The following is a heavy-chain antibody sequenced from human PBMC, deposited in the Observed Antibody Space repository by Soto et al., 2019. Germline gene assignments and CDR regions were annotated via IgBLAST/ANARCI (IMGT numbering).Heavy chain of an antibody. D-gene: IGHD3-22*01. V-gene: IGHV3-48*02. J-gene: IGHJ4*02. CDR2: ISSSSSTI. CDR1: GFTFSGCS. Sequence: PGGSLRLSCAASGFTFSGCSMNWVRQAPGKGLEWVSYISSSSSTIYYADSVKGRFTISRDNAKNLLYLQMNSLRDEDTAVYYCARDSRLSGYYYTNFDYWGQGTLVTVSS. CDR3: ARDSRLSGYYYTNFDY.